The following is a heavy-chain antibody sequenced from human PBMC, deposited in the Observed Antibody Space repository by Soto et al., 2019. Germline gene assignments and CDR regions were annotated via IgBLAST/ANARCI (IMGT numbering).Heavy chain of an antibody. CDR3: ARRGYSGYGYFDY. D-gene: IGHD5-12*01. CDR1: GFSFSDHS. J-gene: IGHJ4*02. CDR2: TRNKPNSYTT. Sequence: EVQLVESGGGLVQPGGSLRLSCAASGFSFSDHSMDWVRQPPGKGLEWVGRTRNKPNSYTTEYAASVKGRFTISRDDSKNSLYLQMNSLRTEVTAMYYCARRGYSGYGYFDYWGQGALVTVSS. V-gene: IGHV3-72*01.